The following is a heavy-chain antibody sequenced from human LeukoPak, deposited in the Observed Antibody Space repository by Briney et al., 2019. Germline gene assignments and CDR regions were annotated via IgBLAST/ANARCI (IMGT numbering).Heavy chain of an antibody. CDR1: GFTFSSYS. J-gene: IGHJ4*02. D-gene: IGHD5-12*01. V-gene: IGHV3-21*01. Sequence: PGGSLRLSCAASGFTFSSYSMNWVRQAPGKGLEWVSSISNSSSYIYYADSVKGRFTISRDNAKNSLYLQMNSLRAEDTAVYYCARDYSGYDGGFDYWGQGTLVTVSS. CDR3: ARDYSGYDGGFDY. CDR2: ISNSSSYI.